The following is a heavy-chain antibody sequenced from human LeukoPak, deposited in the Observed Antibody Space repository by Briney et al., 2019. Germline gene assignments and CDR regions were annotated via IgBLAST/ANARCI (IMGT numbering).Heavy chain of an antibody. CDR2: ISAYNGNT. Sequence: ASVKVSCEASGYTFTSYGISWVRQAPGQGLEWMGWISAYNGNTNYAQKLQGRVTMTTDTSTSTAYMELRSLRSDDTAVYYCASSKPRLYDILTGDLDYWGQGTLVTVSS. CDR3: ASSKPRLYDILTGDLDY. CDR1: GYTFTSYG. D-gene: IGHD3-9*01. J-gene: IGHJ4*02. V-gene: IGHV1-18*01.